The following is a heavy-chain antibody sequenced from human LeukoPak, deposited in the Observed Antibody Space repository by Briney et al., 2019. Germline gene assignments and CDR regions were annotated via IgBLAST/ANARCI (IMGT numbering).Heavy chain of an antibody. D-gene: IGHD6-6*01. CDR3: ASPYSSSPYFDY. V-gene: IGHV4-39*01. Sequence: SETLSLTCTVSGGSISSSSYYWGWIRQPPGKGLEWIGSIYYSGSTYYNPSLKSQVTISVDTSKNQFSLKLSSVTAADTAVYYCASPYSSSPYFDYWGQGTLVTVSS. CDR1: GGSISSSSYY. J-gene: IGHJ4*02. CDR2: IYYSGST.